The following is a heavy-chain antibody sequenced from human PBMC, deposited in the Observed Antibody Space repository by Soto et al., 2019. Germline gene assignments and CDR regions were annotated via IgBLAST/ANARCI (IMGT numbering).Heavy chain of an antibody. CDR1: GDTFNYYS. D-gene: IGHD2-15*01. Sequence: VQLVQSEAEVKKPGSSVKVSCEASGDTFNYYSIHWVRQAPGQGLEWMGDIVPMLGTPNYAQKFQGRVTIYADISTRTVYMNLSSLRSEDTALYYCAKLVRGGLDPWGQGTLVTVSS. CDR2: IVPMLGTP. J-gene: IGHJ5*02. V-gene: IGHV1-69*06. CDR3: AKLVRGGLDP.